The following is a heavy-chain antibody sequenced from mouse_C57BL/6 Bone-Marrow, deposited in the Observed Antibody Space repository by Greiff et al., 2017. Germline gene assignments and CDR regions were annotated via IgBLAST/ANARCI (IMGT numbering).Heavy chain of an antibody. J-gene: IGHJ3*01. Sequence: QVQLQQSGAELARPGASVKLSCKASGYTFTSYGISWVKQRTGQGLEWIGEIYPRSGNTYYTEKFKGKATLTADKSSRTEYMEVRSLTSEDSAVYICARAFGDGTWCAYGGQGTLVTVAA. V-gene: IGHV1-81*01. CDR1: GYTFTSYG. CDR3: ARAFGDGTWCAY. D-gene: IGHD2-13*01. CDR2: IYPRSGNT.